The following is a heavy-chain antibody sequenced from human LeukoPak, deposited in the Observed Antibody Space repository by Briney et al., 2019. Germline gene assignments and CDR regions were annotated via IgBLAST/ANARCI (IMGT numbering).Heavy chain of an antibody. D-gene: IGHD3-10*01. CDR2: INPNSGGT. CDR3: ARDYGSGSYRLDY. Sequence: GASVKVSCKASGYTFTGYYMHWVRQAPGQGLEWMGGINPNSGGTNYAQKLQGRVTMTTDTSTSTAYMELRSLRSDDTAVYYCARDYGSGSYRLDYWGQGTLVTVSS. J-gene: IGHJ4*02. V-gene: IGHV1-2*02. CDR1: GYTFTGYY.